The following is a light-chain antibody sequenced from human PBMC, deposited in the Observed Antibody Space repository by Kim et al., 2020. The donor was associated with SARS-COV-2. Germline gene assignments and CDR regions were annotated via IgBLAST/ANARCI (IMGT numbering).Light chain of an antibody. J-gene: IGKJ3*01. CDR2: KAS. V-gene: IGKV1-5*03. CDR3: QQYYTYPHT. Sequence: DIQMTQSPSTLSASVGDRVTITCRASQSISSWLAWYQQKPGKAPKLLIYKASSLESGVPSRFSGSGSGTEFTLTISSLQPDDFATYYCQQYYTYPHTFGPGTKVDIK. CDR1: QSISSW.